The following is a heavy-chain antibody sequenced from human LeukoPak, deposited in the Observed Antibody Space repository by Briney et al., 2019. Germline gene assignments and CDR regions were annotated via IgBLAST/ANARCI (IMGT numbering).Heavy chain of an antibody. CDR3: ARHDYDSSGPRGMDV. CDR1: GFTFSDYY. V-gene: IGHV3-11*01. J-gene: IGHJ6*02. CDR2: ISTSGSTI. Sequence: GGSLRLSCAASGFTFSDYYMSWIRQAPGKGLVWVSYISTSGSTIYYADSVKGRFTISRDNAKNSLYLQMNSLRAEDTAVYYCARHDYDSSGPRGMDVWGQEPRSPSP. D-gene: IGHD3-22*01.